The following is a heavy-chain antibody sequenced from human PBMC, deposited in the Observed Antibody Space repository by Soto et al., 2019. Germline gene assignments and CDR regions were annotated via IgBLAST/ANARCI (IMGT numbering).Heavy chain of an antibody. CDR3: GRALSR. V-gene: IGHV1-69*14. CDR2: IIPILGTA. CDR1: GGTFSSYA. Sequence: QVQLVQSGAEVKKPGSSVKVSCKASGGTFSSYAISWVRQAPGQGLEWMGGIIPILGTANYAQKFQGRVRITADTSTSTANMERRRWGCEARAMYSCGRALSRGGKGPLVTLSA. J-gene: IGHJ4*02.